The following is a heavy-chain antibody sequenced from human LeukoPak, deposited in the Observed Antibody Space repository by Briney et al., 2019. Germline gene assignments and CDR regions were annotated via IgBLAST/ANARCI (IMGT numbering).Heavy chain of an antibody. J-gene: IGHJ4*02. D-gene: IGHD3-3*01. V-gene: IGHV4-31*03. CDR1: GGSISSGGHY. CDR2: IYYSGST. CDR3: ARNRSGYFVY. Sequence: PSEALSLTCTVSGGSISSGGHYWSWIRQHPGKGLEWIGYIYYSGSTYYNPSLKSRVTISVDTSKNQFSLKLSSVTAADTAVYYCARNRSGYFVYWGQGTLVTVSS.